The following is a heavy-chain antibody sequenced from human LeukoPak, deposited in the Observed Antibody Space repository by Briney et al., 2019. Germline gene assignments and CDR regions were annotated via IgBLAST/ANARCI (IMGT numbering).Heavy chain of an antibody. J-gene: IGHJ4*02. CDR1: GFSFRSYG. CDR2: ISGSGANT. CDR3: AKDAPLNVFRQGQNYFDY. D-gene: IGHD2-21*01. Sequence: PGGSLRLSCAASGFSFRSYGMSWVRQAPGKGLEWVSVISGSGANTHYADSVKGRFTISRDNSKNTLYLQMNSLRAEDTAVYYCAKDAPLNVFRQGQNYFDYWGQGTLVTVSS. V-gene: IGHV3-23*01.